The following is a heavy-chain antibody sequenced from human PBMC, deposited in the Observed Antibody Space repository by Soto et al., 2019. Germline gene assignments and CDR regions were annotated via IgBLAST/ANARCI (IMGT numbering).Heavy chain of an antibody. CDR3: AKRRVGGSWLVVDY. Sequence: QVQLVESGGGVVQPGRSLRLSCAASGFTFSSYGMHWVRQAPGKGLEWVAVISYDGSNKYYADSVKGRFTISRDNSKNTLYLQMNSLRAADTAVYYCAKRRVGGSWLVVDYWGQGTLVTVSS. J-gene: IGHJ4*02. CDR1: GFTFSSYG. D-gene: IGHD6-19*01. V-gene: IGHV3-30*18. CDR2: ISYDGSNK.